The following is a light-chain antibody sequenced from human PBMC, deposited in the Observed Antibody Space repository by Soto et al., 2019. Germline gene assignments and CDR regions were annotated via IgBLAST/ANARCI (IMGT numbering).Light chain of an antibody. V-gene: IGLV2-14*03. Sequence: QSALTQPASVSGSPGQSITISCTGISSDVGGYNYVSWYQHHPGKAPKLVIYDVSNRPSGFSSRFSGSKSGNAASLTISGLQAEDEADYYCTSYTGGTAHVVFVGGTKVTVL. CDR1: SSDVGGYNY. CDR3: TSYTGGTAHVV. CDR2: DVS. J-gene: IGLJ2*01.